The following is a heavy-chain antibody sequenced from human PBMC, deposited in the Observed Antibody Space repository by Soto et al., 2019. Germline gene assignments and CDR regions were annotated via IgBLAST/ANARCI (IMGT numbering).Heavy chain of an antibody. CDR1: GYTFTNFG. CDR3: ARHWAEEDGYTFDY. CDR2: ISAYNGNT. V-gene: IGHV1-18*01. D-gene: IGHD5-12*01. Sequence: ASVKVSCKASGYTFTNFGISWVRQAPGQGLEWMGWISAYNGNTNYAQNFQGRVTMTTDTSTSTAYMELRSLRSDDTAVYYCARHWAEEDGYTFDYWGQGTLVTVSS. J-gene: IGHJ4*02.